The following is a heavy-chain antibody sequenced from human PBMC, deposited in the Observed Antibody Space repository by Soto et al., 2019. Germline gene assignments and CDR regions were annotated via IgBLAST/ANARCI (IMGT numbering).Heavy chain of an antibody. CDR2: ISAYNGNT. CDR3: ARDRIGYCSGGSCWGGDAFAI. Sequence: ASVKVSCEASGYTFTSYGISWVRQAPGQGLEGMGWISAYNGNTNYAQKLQGRVTMTTDTSTSTAYMELRSLRSDDTAVYYCARDRIGYCSGGSCWGGDAFAIWAQGTMVTVSS. CDR1: GYTFTSYG. V-gene: IGHV1-18*01. D-gene: IGHD2-15*01. J-gene: IGHJ3*02.